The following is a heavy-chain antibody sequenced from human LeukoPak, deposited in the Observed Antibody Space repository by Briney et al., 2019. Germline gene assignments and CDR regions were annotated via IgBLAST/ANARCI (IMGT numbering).Heavy chain of an antibody. Sequence: ASETLSLTCTVSGGSIRSSYYYWGWIRQPPGKGLEWIGSIYDSGSTYYNPSLKSRVTISVDTSKNQFSLKLSSVTAAGTAVYYCARGRGYYYDSSGYKYFDYWGQGTLVTVSS. CDR1: GGSIRSSYYY. CDR3: ARGRGYYYDSSGYKYFDY. J-gene: IGHJ4*02. CDR2: IYDSGST. D-gene: IGHD3-22*01. V-gene: IGHV4-39*01.